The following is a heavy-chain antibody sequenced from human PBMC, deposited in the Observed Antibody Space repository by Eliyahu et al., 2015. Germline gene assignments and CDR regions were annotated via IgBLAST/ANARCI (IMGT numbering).Heavy chain of an antibody. V-gene: IGHV3-33*01. CDR1: GFXFDVYG. D-gene: IGHD3-10*01. Sequence: QVQLVESGGGVVQPGRXLRLSCAASGFXFDVYGMHWXRQAPGKGVEWVAVIWYHGNNXYYADSVKGRFTISRDNSKNTLFLQMNSLRAEDTAVYYCARDYFGPDVWGQGTTVTVXS. J-gene: IGHJ6*02. CDR3: ARDYFGPDV. CDR2: IWYHGNNX.